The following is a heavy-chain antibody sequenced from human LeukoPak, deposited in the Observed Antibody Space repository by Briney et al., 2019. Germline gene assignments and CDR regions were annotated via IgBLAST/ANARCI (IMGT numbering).Heavy chain of an antibody. Sequence: PSETLSLTCTVSGGSISSGGHYWSWIRQHPGKGLEWIGYIYYSGTTYYNPPLQSRVTISVDTSKNQFSLKLSSVTAADTAVYYCARSLRGRAFDIWGQGTMVTVSS. D-gene: IGHD3-3*01. V-gene: IGHV4-31*03. CDR1: GGSISSGGHY. CDR2: IYYSGTT. J-gene: IGHJ3*02. CDR3: ARSLRGRAFDI.